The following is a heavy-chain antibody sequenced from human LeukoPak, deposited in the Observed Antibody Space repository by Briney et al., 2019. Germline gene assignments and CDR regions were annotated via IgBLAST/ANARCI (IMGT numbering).Heavy chain of an antibody. V-gene: IGHV3-64D*06. D-gene: IGHD1-1*01. CDR1: GFTFSTLP. J-gene: IGHJ4*02. CDR2: SSSNGGST. CDR3: ASAGYNWNLFDY. Sequence: PGGSLRLSCSASGFTFSTLPMHWVRQAPGKGLEYVSGSSSNGGSTYYGDSAKGRFIISRDNSKNTVYLQMSSLRPEDTAVYYCASAGYNWNLFDYWGQGTLVTVSS.